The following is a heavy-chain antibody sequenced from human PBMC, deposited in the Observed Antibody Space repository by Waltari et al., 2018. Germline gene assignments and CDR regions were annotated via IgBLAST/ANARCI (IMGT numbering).Heavy chain of an antibody. J-gene: IGHJ4*02. CDR2: IYYSGST. CDR1: GGSISSYY. Sequence: QVQLQESGPGLVKPSETLSLTCTVSGGSISSYYWSWIRQPPGKGLEWIGYIYYSGSTNYNPSLKIRVTISVDTSKNQFSLKLSSVTAADTAVYYCARVGFLEWLLHFDYWGQGTLVTVSS. V-gene: IGHV4-59*01. CDR3: ARVGFLEWLLHFDY. D-gene: IGHD3-3*01.